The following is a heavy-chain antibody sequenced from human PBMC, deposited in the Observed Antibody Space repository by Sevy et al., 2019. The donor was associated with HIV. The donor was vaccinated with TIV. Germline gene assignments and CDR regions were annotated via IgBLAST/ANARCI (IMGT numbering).Heavy chain of an antibody. V-gene: IGHV4-31*03. Sequence: SETLSLTCTVSGGSISSGGYYWSWIRQHPGKGLEWIGYIYYSGSTYYNPSLKSRVTISVDTSKNQFSLKLSSVTAAATAVYYCARLMNYYDSSGYPSGPGMDVWGQGTTVTVSS. CDR1: GGSISSGGYY. J-gene: IGHJ6*02. CDR3: ARLMNYYDSSGYPSGPGMDV. D-gene: IGHD3-22*01. CDR2: IYYSGST.